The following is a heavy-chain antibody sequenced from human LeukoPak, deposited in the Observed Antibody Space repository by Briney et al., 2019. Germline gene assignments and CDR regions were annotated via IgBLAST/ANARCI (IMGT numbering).Heavy chain of an antibody. V-gene: IGHV4-59*08. CDR2: IYYSGST. CDR3: ARHNFYYYGSGSYSPDAFDI. CDR1: GGSISSYY. D-gene: IGHD3-10*01. J-gene: IGHJ3*02. Sequence: SETLSLTCTVSGGSISSYYWSWIRQPPGKGLGWIGYIYYSGSTNYNPSLKSRVTISVDTSKNQFSLKLSSVTAADTAVYYCARHNFYYYGSGSYSPDAFDIWGQGTMVTVSS.